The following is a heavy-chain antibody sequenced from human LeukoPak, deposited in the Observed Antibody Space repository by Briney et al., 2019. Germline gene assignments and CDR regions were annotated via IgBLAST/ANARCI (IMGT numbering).Heavy chain of an antibody. V-gene: IGHV4-34*01. Sequence: SETLSLTCAVYGGSFSGYYWSWIRQPPGKGLEWIGEINHSGSTNYNPSLKSRVTISVDTSKNQFSLKLSSVTAADTAVYYCAREIDGSGSPFGYWGQGTLVTVSS. CDR1: GGSFSGYY. CDR2: INHSGST. J-gene: IGHJ4*02. CDR3: AREIDGSGSPFGY. D-gene: IGHD3-10*01.